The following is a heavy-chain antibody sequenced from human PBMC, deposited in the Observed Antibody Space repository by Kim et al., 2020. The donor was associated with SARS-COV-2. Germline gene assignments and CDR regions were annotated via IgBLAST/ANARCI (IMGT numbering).Heavy chain of an antibody. CDR3: ARGAGGGATLMPGL. V-gene: IGHV3-74*01. D-gene: IGHD5-12*01. J-gene: IGHJ4*02. Sequence: YADSVKGRVTISRDNAKDTLYLQMNGLRAENTAVYYCARGAGGGATLMPGLWSQGTLVTVSS.